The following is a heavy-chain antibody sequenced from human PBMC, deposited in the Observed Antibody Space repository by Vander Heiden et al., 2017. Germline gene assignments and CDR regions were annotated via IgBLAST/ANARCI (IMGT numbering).Heavy chain of an antibody. D-gene: IGHD3-22*01. J-gene: IGHJ3*02. CDR1: GFAFNDDG. Sequence: QVQLVESGGGVVQPGRSLKLACAAPGFAFNDDGIHWVRQAPGKGLEWVAIIAYDGSNKYYADSVKGRFTISRDNSKNTLYLQMNSLRAEDTGVYYCAKSYYYDSSGYSPIWGQGTMVTVSS. CDR3: AKSYYYDSSGYSPI. CDR2: IAYDGSNK. V-gene: IGHV3-30*18.